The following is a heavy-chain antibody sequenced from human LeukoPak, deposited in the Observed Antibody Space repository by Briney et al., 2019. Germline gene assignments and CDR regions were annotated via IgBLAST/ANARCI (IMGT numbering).Heavy chain of an antibody. CDR3: ARESYYDSSGYYYYYYMDV. V-gene: IGHV4-59*01. D-gene: IGHD3-22*01. Sequence: KPSETLSLTCTVSGGSISSYYWSWIRQPPGKGLEWIGYIYYSGNTNYNPSLKSRVTISVDTSKNQFSLKLSSVTAADTAVYYCARESYYDSSGYYYYYYMDVWGKGTTVTVSS. CDR2: IYYSGNT. CDR1: GGSISSYY. J-gene: IGHJ6*03.